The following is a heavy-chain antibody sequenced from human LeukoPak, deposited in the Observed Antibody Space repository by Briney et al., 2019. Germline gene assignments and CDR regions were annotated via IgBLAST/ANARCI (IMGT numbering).Heavy chain of an antibody. CDR3: ASYCSSTSCYSSDY. V-gene: IGHV1-2*02. CDR2: INPNSGGT. Sequence: GASVKVSCKASGYTFTGYYMHWVRQAPGQGLEWMGWINPNSGGTNYAQKFQGRVTMTRDTSISTAYMELSRLRSDDTAVYYCASYCSSTSCYSSDYWGQGTLVTVSS. J-gene: IGHJ4*02. CDR1: GYTFTGYY. D-gene: IGHD2-2*01.